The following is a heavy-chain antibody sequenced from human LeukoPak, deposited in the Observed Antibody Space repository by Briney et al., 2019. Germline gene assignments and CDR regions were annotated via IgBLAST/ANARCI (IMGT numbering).Heavy chain of an antibody. J-gene: IGHJ6*02. Sequence: GGSLRLSCAASGFTVDDYAMHWVRQAPGKGLEWVSGISWNSGSIGYADSVKGRFTISRDNAKNSLYLQMNSLRAEDTALYYCAKSFDYYGMDVWGQGTTVTVSS. CDR3: AKSFDYYGMDV. CDR2: ISWNSGSI. CDR1: GFTVDDYA. V-gene: IGHV3-9*01.